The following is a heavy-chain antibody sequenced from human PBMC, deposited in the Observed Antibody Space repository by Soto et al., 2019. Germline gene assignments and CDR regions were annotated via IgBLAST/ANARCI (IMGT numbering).Heavy chain of an antibody. CDR2: MNPNSGNT. CDR1: GYTFTSYD. CDR3: ARLDIVVAPAAMGGGWFDP. Sequence: QVQLVQSGAEVKKPGASVKVSCKASGYTFTSYDINWVRQATGQGLEWMGWMNPNSGNTGYAQKFQGRVTMTRNTSISTAYMELSSLRSEDTAVYYCARLDIVVAPAAMGGGWFDPWGQGTLVTVSS. J-gene: IGHJ5*02. V-gene: IGHV1-8*01. D-gene: IGHD2-2*03.